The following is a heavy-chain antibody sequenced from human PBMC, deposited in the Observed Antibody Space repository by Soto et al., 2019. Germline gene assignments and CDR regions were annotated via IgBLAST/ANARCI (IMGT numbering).Heavy chain of an antibody. J-gene: IGHJ6*02. CDR2: IIPIFGTA. CDR1: GGTFSSYA. CDR3: AIPYYDFWSGTSPYYYYGMDV. V-gene: IGHV1-69*13. Sequence: SVKVSCKASGGTFSSYAISWVRQAPGQGLEWMGGIIPIFGTANYAQKFQGRVTITADESTSTAYMELSSLRSEDTAVYYCAIPYYDFWSGTSPYYYYGMDVWGQGTTVTVSS. D-gene: IGHD3-3*01.